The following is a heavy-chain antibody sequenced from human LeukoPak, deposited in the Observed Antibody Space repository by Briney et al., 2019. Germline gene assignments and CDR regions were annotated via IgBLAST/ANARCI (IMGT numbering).Heavy chain of an antibody. J-gene: IGHJ3*02. CDR3: ARERQDTILHSGAFDI. V-gene: IGHV3-30*04. CDR2: IPSDGRHT. D-gene: IGHD2-21*01. CDR1: GFTYSSYF. Sequence: GGTLRLSCAASGFTYSSYFMHWVSQARGKGLEWVTDIPSDGRHTFYVESVKGRFTIYRDDYKNTLYLQMNSLRAEDTAVYFCARERQDTILHSGAFDIWGQGTMVTVSS.